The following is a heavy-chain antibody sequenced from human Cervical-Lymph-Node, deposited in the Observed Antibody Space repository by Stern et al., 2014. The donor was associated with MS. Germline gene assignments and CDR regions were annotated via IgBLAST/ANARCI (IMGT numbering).Heavy chain of an antibody. J-gene: IGHJ6*02. D-gene: IGHD3-10*01. Sequence: QVQLVESGPGLVKPSETLSLTCTVSGGSISRSNYYGGWIRQPPGKGLEWIGNIDDRGRGYYNPSLESRVTISVEKSKNQHSLRLNSVTAADTAVYYCARLMVPGRYYYYGVDVWGQGTTVTVSS. V-gene: IGHV4-39*01. CDR3: ARLMVPGRYYYYGVDV. CDR2: IDDRGRG. CDR1: GGSISRSNYY.